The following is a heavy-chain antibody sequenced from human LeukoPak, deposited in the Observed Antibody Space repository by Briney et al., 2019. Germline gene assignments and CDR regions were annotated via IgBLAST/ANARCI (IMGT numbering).Heavy chain of an antibody. V-gene: IGHV1-2*02. D-gene: IGHD3-3*01. CDR2: IYPNNGGT. CDR3: ASVTWSDKFSDFDY. Sequence: ASVKVSCKASGYTVTGYHIHWVRQAPGQGLERMGWIYPNNGGTKYAQKFQDRVTMTRDTSITTAYMELSRLRSDDTAVYYCASVTWSDKFSDFDYWGEGTLVTVSS. CDR1: GYTVTGYH. J-gene: IGHJ4*02.